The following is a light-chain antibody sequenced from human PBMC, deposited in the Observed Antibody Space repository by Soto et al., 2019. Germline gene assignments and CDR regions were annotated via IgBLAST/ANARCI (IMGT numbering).Light chain of an antibody. V-gene: IGLV4-69*01. CDR1: SGHSNNA. CDR3: QTWGPGIRV. CDR2: VNSDGSH. J-gene: IGLJ3*02. Sequence: QSVLTQSPSASASLGASVKLTCTLSSGHSNNAIAWHQQQPEKGPRYLMKVNSDGSHSKGDGIPDRFSGSRSGAERYLTISSLQSEDEADYYCQTWGPGIRVFGGGTKVTVL.